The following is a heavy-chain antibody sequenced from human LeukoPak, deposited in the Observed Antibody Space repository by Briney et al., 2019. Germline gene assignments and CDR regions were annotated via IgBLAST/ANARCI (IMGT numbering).Heavy chain of an antibody. D-gene: IGHD5-24*01. J-gene: IGHJ5*02. CDR2: VHSDGNST. V-gene: IGHV3-74*01. CDR3: ARGSSTQLGP. CDR1: GFTFSSYW. Sequence: GGSLRLSCAASGFTFSSYWMHWVRQAPGQGLVWVSRVHSDGNSTNYADSVKGRFTIARDNAKNTVILQMNSLRAEDTAVYYCARGSSTQLGPWGQGTLVTVSS.